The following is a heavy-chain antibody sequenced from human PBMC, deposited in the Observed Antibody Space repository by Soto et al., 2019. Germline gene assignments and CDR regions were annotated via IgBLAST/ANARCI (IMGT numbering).Heavy chain of an antibody. D-gene: IGHD2-21*01. V-gene: IGHV4-30-4*01. CDR3: ARQSIEASVSDWFDP. Sequence: SETLSLTCTVSGGSINNGDYYWTWIRQPPGKGLEFVGYIYYTGGTSYNPSLRSRLAFSMDTSKNQFSLSLTSVTAADTAVYYCARQSIEASVSDWFDPWGQGLLVTVSS. CDR1: GGSINNGDYY. CDR2: IYYTGGT. J-gene: IGHJ5*02.